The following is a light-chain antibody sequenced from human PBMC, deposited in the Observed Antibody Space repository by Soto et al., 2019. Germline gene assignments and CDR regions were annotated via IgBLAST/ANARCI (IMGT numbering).Light chain of an antibody. CDR3: QQRRHWPSNT. CDR2: ETS. CDR1: ESVAGY. Sequence: EIVMTQSPATLSVSPGERATLSCRASESVAGYLAWYQQKPGLPPRLLIYETSNRVIGIPARFSGSGSGTDFTLTISSLEPEDFGIYYCQQRRHWPSNTFGQGTRLEIK. V-gene: IGKV3-11*01. J-gene: IGKJ5*01.